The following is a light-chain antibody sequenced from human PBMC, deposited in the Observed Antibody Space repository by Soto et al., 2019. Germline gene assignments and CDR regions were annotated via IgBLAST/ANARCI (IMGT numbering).Light chain of an antibody. J-gene: IGKJ1*01. CDR1: QGIGDR. CDR2: FAS. Sequence: DIQMTQSPSSVSASVGDRVTLTCRASQGIGDRLAWYQQKPGKVPQLLIYFASTLGSGVPSRFSRSGSGTDFILTINTLQADDFATYYCLHTYSFPRTFGQGTKV. V-gene: IGKV1-12*01. CDR3: LHTYSFPRT.